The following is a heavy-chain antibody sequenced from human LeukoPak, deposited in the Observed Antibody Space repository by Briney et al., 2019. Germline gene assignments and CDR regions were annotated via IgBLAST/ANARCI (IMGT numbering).Heavy chain of an antibody. CDR2: MNPNSGNT. CDR1: GYTFTGYY. J-gene: IGHJ6*03. CDR3: ARRYSSSSFYYYYMDV. V-gene: IGHV1-8*03. D-gene: IGHD6-6*01. Sequence: ASVKVSCKASGYTFTGYYMHWVRQATGQGLEWMGWMNPNSGNTGYAQKFQGRVTITRNTSISTAYMELSSLRSEDTAVYYCARRYSSSSFYYYYMDVWGKGTTVTVSS.